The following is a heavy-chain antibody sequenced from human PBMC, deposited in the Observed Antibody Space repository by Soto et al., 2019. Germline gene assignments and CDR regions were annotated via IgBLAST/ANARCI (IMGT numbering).Heavy chain of an antibody. CDR1: GYTFTSYG. V-gene: IGHV1-18*01. Sequence: QVQLVQSGAEVKKPGASVKVSCKASGYTFTSYGISWVRQAPGQGLEWMGWISAYNSNTKYAQKVQGRVTMTTDTATNTAYMEPRSLRSDDTAVYYCARDNPPFDPWGQGTRVTVSS. J-gene: IGHJ5*02. CDR2: ISAYNSNT. CDR3: ARDNPPFDP.